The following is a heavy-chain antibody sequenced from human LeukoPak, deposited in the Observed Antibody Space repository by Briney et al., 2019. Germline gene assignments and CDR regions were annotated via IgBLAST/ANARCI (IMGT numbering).Heavy chain of an antibody. CDR3: AREAYYGSGSYRDEYDY. Sequence: GGSLRLSCAASGFTFSNYVMNWVRQAPGKGLEWVSSISSSSSYIYYADSVKGRFTISRDNAKNSLYLQMNSLRAEDTAVYYCAREAYYGSGSYRDEYDYWGQGTLVTVSS. V-gene: IGHV3-21*01. CDR2: ISSSSSYI. J-gene: IGHJ4*02. D-gene: IGHD3-10*01. CDR1: GFTFSNYV.